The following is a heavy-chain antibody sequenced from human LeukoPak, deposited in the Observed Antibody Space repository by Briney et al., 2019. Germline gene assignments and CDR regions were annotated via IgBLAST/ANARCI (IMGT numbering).Heavy chain of an antibody. CDR3: AKGTGCSGGSCYTVYYYYYYMDV. J-gene: IGHJ6*03. Sequence: GGSLRLSCAASGFTFSSYGMHWVRQAPGKGLEWVAFIRYDGSNKYYADSVKGRFTISRDNSKNTLYLQMNSLRAEDTAVYYCAKGTGCSGGSCYTVYYYYYYMDVWGKGTTVTISS. V-gene: IGHV3-30*02. CDR2: IRYDGSNK. D-gene: IGHD2-15*01. CDR1: GFTFSSYG.